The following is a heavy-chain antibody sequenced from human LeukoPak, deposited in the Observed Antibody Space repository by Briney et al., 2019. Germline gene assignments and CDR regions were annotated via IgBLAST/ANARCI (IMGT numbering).Heavy chain of an antibody. CDR2: INHSGST. CDR1: GGSFSGYY. Sequence: TSETLSLTCAVYGGSFSGYYWSWIRQPPGKGLEWIGEINHSGSTNYNPSLKSRLTISVNKSKNRFALRLSSVTAADAAVYYGGSWGTKPPPLLDYWGQGTLVTVSS. J-gene: IGHJ4*02. CDR3: GSWGTKPPPLLDY. D-gene: IGHD3-16*01. V-gene: IGHV4-34*01.